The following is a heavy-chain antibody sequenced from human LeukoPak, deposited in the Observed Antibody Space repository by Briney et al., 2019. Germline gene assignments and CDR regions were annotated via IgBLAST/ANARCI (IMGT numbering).Heavy chain of an antibody. CDR3: AKRGVVIRVILVGFYKEAYYFDS. V-gene: IGHV3-23*01. CDR2: ISGGAAGT. D-gene: IGHD3-22*01. Sequence: QTGGSLTLSCAVSGITPSNYGMSWVRPAPGKVLERVAGISGGAAGTTYADSVKGRFTISRENNKNTLFLQMNSLRAEDTAVYFCAKRGVVIRVILVGFYKEAYYFDSWGQGALVTVSS. J-gene: IGHJ4*02. CDR1: GITPSNYG.